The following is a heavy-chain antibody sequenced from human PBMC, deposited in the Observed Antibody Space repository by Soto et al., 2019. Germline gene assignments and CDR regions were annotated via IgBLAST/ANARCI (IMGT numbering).Heavy chain of an antibody. J-gene: IGHJ6*02. D-gene: IGHD2-15*01. V-gene: IGHV4-34*01. CDR1: GGSFSGYY. Sequence: SETLSLTCAVYGGSFSGYYWSWIRQPPGKGLEWIGEINHSGSTNYNPSLKSRVTISVDASKNQFSLELSSVTAADTAVYYCARVNRGGYYYGMDVWGQGTTVTVSS. CDR3: ARVNRGGYYYGMDV. CDR2: INHSGST.